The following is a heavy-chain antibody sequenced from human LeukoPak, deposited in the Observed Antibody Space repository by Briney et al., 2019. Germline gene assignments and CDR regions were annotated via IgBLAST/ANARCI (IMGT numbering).Heavy chain of an antibody. CDR2: IGTVTDT. J-gene: IGHJ4*02. D-gene: IGHD3-16*01. CDR1: GFNFKNYD. CDR3: ARGWGGHGRSWGALDF. Sequence: GGSLRLSCAASGFNFKNYDVHWVRQAAGKRLEWVSGIGTVTDTFYLDSVEDRFTISRENAKNSFYLQMNGLRAGDTAVYYCARGWGGHGRSWGALDFWGQGILVTVSS. V-gene: IGHV3-13*01.